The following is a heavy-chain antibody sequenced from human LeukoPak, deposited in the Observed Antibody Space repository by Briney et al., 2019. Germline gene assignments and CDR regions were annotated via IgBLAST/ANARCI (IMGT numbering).Heavy chain of an antibody. CDR3: ARHIAAGITMVRGVIRYFDY. CDR2: IYYSGST. J-gene: IGHJ4*02. D-gene: IGHD3-10*01. V-gene: IGHV4-39*01. CDR1: GGSISSGSYY. Sequence: SETLSLTCTVTGGSISSGSYYWGWIRQPPGKGLEWIGSIYYSGSTYYNPSLKSRVTISVDTSKNQFSLKLSSVTAADTAVYYCARHIAAGITMVRGVIRYFDYWGQGTLVTVSS.